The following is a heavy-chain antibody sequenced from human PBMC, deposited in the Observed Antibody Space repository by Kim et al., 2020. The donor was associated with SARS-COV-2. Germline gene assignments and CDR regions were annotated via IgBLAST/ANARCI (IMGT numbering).Heavy chain of an antibody. Sequence: ARSVKSRITIDPDTSKNQFSLQMSSVTPEDPAVYYCARDLHYSGPLAGFDSWGQGTLVTVSS. CDR3: ARDLHYSGPLAGFDS. D-gene: IGHD3-10*01. V-gene: IGHV6-1*01. J-gene: IGHJ4*02.